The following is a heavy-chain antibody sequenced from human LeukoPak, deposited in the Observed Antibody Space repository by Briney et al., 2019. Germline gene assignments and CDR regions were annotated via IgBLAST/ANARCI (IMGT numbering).Heavy chain of an antibody. J-gene: IGHJ4*02. D-gene: IGHD3-3*01. CDR3: ASMKIDFGAYFDY. CDR2: IYYSGST. CDR1: GGSISSGDYY. V-gene: IGHV4-30-4*08. Sequence: SETLSLTCTVSGGSISSGDYYWSWIRQPPGKGLEWIGYIYYSGSTYYNPAPKIRVTISVDTSKNQFSLKLSSVTAADTDVYYCASMKIDFGAYFDYWGQGTLVTVSS.